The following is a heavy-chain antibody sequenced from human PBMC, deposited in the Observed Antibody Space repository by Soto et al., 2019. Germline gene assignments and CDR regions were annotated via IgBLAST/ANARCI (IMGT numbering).Heavy chain of an antibody. J-gene: IGHJ6*02. CDR3: AREYSYERWLMGVYGMDV. D-gene: IGHD5-18*01. Sequence: ASVKVSCKASGYTFTGYYMHWVRQAPGQELEWMGWINPNSGGTNYAQKFQGRVTMTRDTSISTAYMELSRLRSDDTAVYYCAREYSYERWLMGVYGMDVWGQGTTVTVSS. CDR1: GYTFTGYY. CDR2: INPNSGGT. V-gene: IGHV1-2*02.